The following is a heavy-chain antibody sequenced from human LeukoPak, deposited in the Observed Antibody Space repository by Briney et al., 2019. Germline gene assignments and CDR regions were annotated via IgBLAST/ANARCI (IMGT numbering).Heavy chain of an antibody. CDR3: AKGSGSYLSPLYYFDY. CDR2: IIPIFGTA. J-gene: IGHJ4*02. D-gene: IGHD1-26*01. V-gene: IGHV1-69*13. Sequence: AASVKVSCKASGGTFSSYAISWVRQAPGQGLEWMGGIIPIFGTANYAQKFQGRVTITADESTSTAYMELSSLRSEDTAVYYCAKGSGSYLSPLYYFDYWGQGTLVTVSS. CDR1: GGTFSSYA.